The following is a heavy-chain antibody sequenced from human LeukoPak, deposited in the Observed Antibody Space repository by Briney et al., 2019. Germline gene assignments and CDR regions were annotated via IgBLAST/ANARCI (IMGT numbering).Heavy chain of an antibody. D-gene: IGHD4-17*01. CDR1: GFTFGTYA. CDR3: TTDYGDYYFDY. Sequence: GGSLRLSCAASGFTFGTYAMNWVRQAPGKGLEWVGRIKSKTDGGTTDYAAPVKGRFTISRDDSKNTLYLQMNSLKTEDTAVYYCTTDYGDYYFDYWGQGTLVTVSS. J-gene: IGHJ4*02. CDR2: IKSKTDGGTT. V-gene: IGHV3-15*07.